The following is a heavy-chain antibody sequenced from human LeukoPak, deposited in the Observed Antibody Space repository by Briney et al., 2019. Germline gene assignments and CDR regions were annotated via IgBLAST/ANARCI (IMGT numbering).Heavy chain of an antibody. V-gene: IGHV3-49*04. J-gene: IGHJ6*02. CDR3: TRDSVPVLRYFDWLLPPYYYYGMDV. D-gene: IGHD3-9*01. CDR1: GLSFSSYG. CDR2: IRSKAYGGTT. Sequence: GGSLRLSCAAYGLSFSSYGMHWVRQAPGKGLEWVGFIRSKAYGGTTEYAASVKGRFTISRDDSKSIAYLQMNSLKTEDTAVYYCTRDSVPVLRYFDWLLPPYYYYGMDVWGQGTTVTVSS.